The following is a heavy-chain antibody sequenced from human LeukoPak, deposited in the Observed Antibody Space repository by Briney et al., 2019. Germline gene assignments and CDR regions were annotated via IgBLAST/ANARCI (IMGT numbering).Heavy chain of an antibody. CDR2: IYHSGST. D-gene: IGHD3-16*01. J-gene: IGHJ3*02. CDR3: ARHKAIHGGDAFDM. V-gene: IGHV4-38-2*02. Sequence: SETLSLTCTVSGYSISSGYYWGWIRQPPGKGLEWIGSIYHSGSTYYNPSLKSRVTISVDTSKNQFSLNLDSVTAADTAIYYCARHKAIHGGDAFDMWGQGTVVTVSS. CDR1: GYSISSGYY.